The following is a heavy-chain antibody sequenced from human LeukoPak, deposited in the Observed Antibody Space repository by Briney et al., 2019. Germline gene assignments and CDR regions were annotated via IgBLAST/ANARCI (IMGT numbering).Heavy chain of an antibody. Sequence: ASVKVSFKASGYTFTSYGISWVRQAPGQGLEWVGWISADSGNTNYAQKLQGRVTMTTDTSTSTAYMELRSLRSDDTAVYFCARCSGGDCYRPLDFWGQGTLVTVSS. V-gene: IGHV1-18*01. CDR1: GYTFTSYG. J-gene: IGHJ4*02. CDR2: ISADSGNT. D-gene: IGHD2-21*01. CDR3: ARCSGGDCYRPLDF.